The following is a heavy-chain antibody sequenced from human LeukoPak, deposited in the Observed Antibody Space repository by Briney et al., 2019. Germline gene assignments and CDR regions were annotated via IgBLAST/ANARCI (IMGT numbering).Heavy chain of an antibody. V-gene: IGHV1-18*01. Sequence: ASVKVSCKASGYTFTSYGISWVRQAPGQGLEWMGWISAYNGNTNYAQKLQGRATMTTDTSTSTAYMELRSLRSDDTAVYYCARDGHTVVGATISPWVPRFDYWGQGTLVTVSS. CDR1: GYTFTSYG. CDR2: ISAYNGNT. J-gene: IGHJ4*02. CDR3: ARDGHTVVGATISPWVPRFDY. D-gene: IGHD1-26*01.